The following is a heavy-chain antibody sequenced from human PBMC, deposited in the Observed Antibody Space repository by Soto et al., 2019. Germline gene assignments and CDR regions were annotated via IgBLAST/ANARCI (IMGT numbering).Heavy chain of an antibody. CDR2: ISRKGDNT. V-gene: IGHV3-64D*06. D-gene: IGHD3-10*01. CDR1: GFTFSSHA. Sequence: GGSLRLSCSASGFTFSSHAMHWVRQAPGQGLEYLSAISRKGDNTYYADSVKGRFTISRDNSKNTLYFQMTSLRTEDTGVYYCVKVIYDSGWFGELLYGMDVWGQGTTVTVSS. J-gene: IGHJ6*02. CDR3: VKVIYDSGWFGELLYGMDV.